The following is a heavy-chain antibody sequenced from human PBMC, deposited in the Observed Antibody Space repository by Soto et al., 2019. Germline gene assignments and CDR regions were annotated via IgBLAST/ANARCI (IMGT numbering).Heavy chain of an antibody. CDR3: AGHKGGSHCLDP. V-gene: IGHV4-39*01. Sequence: SETLSLTCTVSGGSISDNSYCWGWICQPKGKGLQWIGCMFYSGATYYNPSLKNRVTLSVDTSNNEFSLKLVSVTAPDTAIYYYAGHKGGSHCLDPWGQGTRSTFS. CDR2: MFYSGAT. J-gene: IGHJ5*02. D-gene: IGHD2-15*01. CDR1: GGSISDNSYC.